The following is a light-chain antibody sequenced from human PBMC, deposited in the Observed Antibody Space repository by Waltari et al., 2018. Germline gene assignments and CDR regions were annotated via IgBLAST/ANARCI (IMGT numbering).Light chain of an antibody. Sequence: IQLTQSPSSLSASVGDRVTITCRASQGIGSNLAWYQQKPGKAPELLIFAASTLQSGVPSRFSGSGSGTDFTLTISSLQPEDFATYYCQQLSIYPYTFGQGTKLEIE. CDR3: QQLSIYPYT. CDR1: QGIGSN. CDR2: AAS. V-gene: IGKV1-9*01. J-gene: IGKJ2*01.